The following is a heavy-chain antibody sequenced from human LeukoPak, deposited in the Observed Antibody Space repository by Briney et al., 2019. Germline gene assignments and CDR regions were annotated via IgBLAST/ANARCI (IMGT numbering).Heavy chain of an antibody. Sequence: GGSLRLSCEASGFTFRIYWMSWVRQAPGKGLEWVANIKHDGSEKYYVDSVKGRFTISRDDAKNSLYLQMNSLRAEDTAVYYCARDYFYPMDVWGQGTTVTVSS. CDR3: ARDYFYPMDV. J-gene: IGHJ6*02. CDR2: IKHDGSEK. CDR1: GFTFRIYW. V-gene: IGHV3-7*04.